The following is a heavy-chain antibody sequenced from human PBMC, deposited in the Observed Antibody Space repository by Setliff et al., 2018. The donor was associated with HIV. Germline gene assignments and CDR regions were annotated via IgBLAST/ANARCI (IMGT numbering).Heavy chain of an antibody. Sequence: GESLKISCKGSGYSFTSYWIGWVRQMPGKGREWMGIIYPGDSDARYSPSFQGQVTISADKSISTAYLQWSSLKASDTAVYFCARDFSTYYSIDSWGQGTLVTVSS. CDR1: GYSFTSYW. J-gene: IGHJ4*02. D-gene: IGHD3-22*01. CDR3: ARDFSTYYSIDS. CDR2: IYPGDSDA. V-gene: IGHV5-51*01.